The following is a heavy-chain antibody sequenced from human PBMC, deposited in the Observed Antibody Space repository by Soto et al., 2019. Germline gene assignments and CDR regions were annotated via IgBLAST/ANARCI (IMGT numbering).Heavy chain of an antibody. CDR1: GFTFSSYD. CDR2: IGTAGDT. J-gene: IGHJ3*02. V-gene: IGHV3-13*01. D-gene: IGHD3-10*01. CDR3: ARRGILWFGTDAFDI. Sequence: GGSLRLSCAASGFTFSSYDMHWVRQATGKGLEWVSAIGTAGDTYYPGSVKGRFTISRENAKNSLYLQMNSLRAGDTAVYYCARRGILWFGTDAFDIWGQGTMVTVSS.